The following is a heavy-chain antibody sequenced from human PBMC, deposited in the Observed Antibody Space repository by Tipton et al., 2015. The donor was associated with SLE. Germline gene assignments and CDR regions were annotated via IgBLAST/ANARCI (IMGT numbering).Heavy chain of an antibody. D-gene: IGHD1-1*01. Sequence: SLRLSCAASGFTFDDYAIHWVRQAPGKGLEWVSGISWNSGSIGYADSVKGRFTISRDNAKNSLYLQMNSLRAEDTALYYCARVRYREAFDIWGQGTMVTVSS. CDR3: ARVRYREAFDI. CDR2: ISWNSGSI. CDR1: GFTFDDYA. J-gene: IGHJ3*02. V-gene: IGHV3-9*01.